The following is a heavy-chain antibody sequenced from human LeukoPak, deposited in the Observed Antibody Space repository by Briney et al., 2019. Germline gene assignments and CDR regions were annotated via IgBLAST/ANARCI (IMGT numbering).Heavy chain of an antibody. D-gene: IGHD3-9*01. CDR2: ISSGSSYK. J-gene: IGHJ5*02. Sequence: PGGSLRLSCAASGFTFSSYSMNWVRQAPGKGLEWVSSISSGSSYKYYGDSVKGRFTISRDNAKNSLYLQMNSLRAEDTAVYYCARGAETIFFVEGESHGFDPWGQGTLVTVSS. V-gene: IGHV3-21*01. CDR3: ARGAETIFFVEGESHGFDP. CDR1: GFTFSSYS.